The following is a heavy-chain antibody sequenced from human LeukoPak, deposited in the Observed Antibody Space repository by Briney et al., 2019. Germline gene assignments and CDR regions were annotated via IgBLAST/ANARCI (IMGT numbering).Heavy chain of an antibody. CDR2: IYYSGST. V-gene: IGHV4-59*01. J-gene: IGHJ4*02. CDR3: ARDPDGYYFDY. D-gene: IGHD5-24*01. Sequence: SETLSLTCTVSGGSISSYYWSWIRQPPGKGLEWIGYIYYSGSTNYNPSLKSRVTISLDTSKNQFSLKLSSVTAADTAVYYCARDPDGYYFDYWGQGSLVTVSS. CDR1: GGSISSYY.